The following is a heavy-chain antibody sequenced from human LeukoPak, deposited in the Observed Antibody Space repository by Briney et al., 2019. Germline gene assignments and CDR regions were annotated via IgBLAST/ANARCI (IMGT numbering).Heavy chain of an antibody. CDR1: GGSISSYY. J-gene: IGHJ5*02. D-gene: IGHD2-15*01. CDR3: ARHGCSGGNCYTNWFGP. V-gene: IGHV4-59*08. Sequence: SETLSLTCTVSGGSISSYYWNWIRQPPGKGLEWIGSIYYSGSTNYNPSLKSRVTISVDTSKNQFSLKLTSVTAADTAVYYCARHGCSGGNCYTNWFGPWGQGTLVTVSS. CDR2: IYYSGST.